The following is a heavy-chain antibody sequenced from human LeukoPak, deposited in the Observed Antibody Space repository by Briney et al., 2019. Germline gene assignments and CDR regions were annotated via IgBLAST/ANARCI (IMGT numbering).Heavy chain of an antibody. CDR3: TRQGSNAFDI. Sequence: GGSLRLSCAASGFTFSSYWMHWVRQTPGKGLVWVSRINSDGSSTIYADAVKGRFTISRDNAKNTLYLQMNSLRAEDTAVYYCTRQGSNAFDIWGRGTMVTVSS. V-gene: IGHV3-74*01. CDR1: GFTFSSYW. J-gene: IGHJ3*02. CDR2: INSDGSST.